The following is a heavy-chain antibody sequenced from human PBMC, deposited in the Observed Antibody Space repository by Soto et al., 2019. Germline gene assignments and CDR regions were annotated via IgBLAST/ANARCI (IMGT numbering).Heavy chain of an antibody. D-gene: IGHD3-3*01. CDR3: ARASYYDFWSGYYFDAFDI. V-gene: IGHV1-69*06. Sequence: QVQLVQSGAEVKKPGSSVKVSCKASGGTFSSYAISWVRQAPGQGLEWMGGTIPIFGTANYAQKFQGRVTITADKSTSTAYMELSSLRSEDTAVYYCARASYYDFWSGYYFDAFDIWGQGTMVTVSS. CDR1: GGTFSSYA. CDR2: TIPIFGTA. J-gene: IGHJ3*02.